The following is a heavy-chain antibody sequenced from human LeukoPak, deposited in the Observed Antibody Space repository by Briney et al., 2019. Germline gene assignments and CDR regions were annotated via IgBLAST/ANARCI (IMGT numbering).Heavy chain of an antibody. D-gene: IGHD1-20*01. CDR1: GGSIIGNY. Sequence: SGTLSLTCRVSGGSIIGNYWSWIPQPPGKGREWLGYIYHSGSTKYNPSLESRVTISVDTSKNQFSLKVSSVTAADTAMYHCARHISGSVAFDIWGQGTMVTVSS. J-gene: IGHJ3*02. V-gene: IGHV4-59*08. CDR2: IYHSGST. CDR3: ARHISGSVAFDI.